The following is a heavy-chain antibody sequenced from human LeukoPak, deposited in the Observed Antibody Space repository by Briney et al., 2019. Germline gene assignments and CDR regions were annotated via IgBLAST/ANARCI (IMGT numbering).Heavy chain of an antibody. CDR1: GFTFSSYG. CDR2: IRYDGSNK. D-gene: IGHD4-11*01. CDR3: AKDRIQYPDAFDI. V-gene: IGHV3-30*02. Sequence: GGSLRLSCAASGFTFSSYGMHWVRQAPGKGLEWVAFIRYDGSNKYYADSVKGRFTISRDNSKNTLYLQMNSLRAEDTAVYYCAKDRIQYPDAFDIWGQGTMVTVSS. J-gene: IGHJ3*02.